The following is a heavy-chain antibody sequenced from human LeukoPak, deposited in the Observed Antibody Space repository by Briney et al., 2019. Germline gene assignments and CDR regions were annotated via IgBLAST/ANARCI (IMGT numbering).Heavy chain of an antibody. CDR3: AKDYYDSSGYFDY. CDR1: AFTFSDHS. CDR2: IRYDGSNK. Sequence: GGSLRLSCAASAFTFSDHSMHWVRQAPGKGLEWVAFIRYDGSNKYYADSVKRRFTISRDNSKNTLYLQMNSLRAEDTAVYYCAKDYYDSSGYFDYRGQGTLVTVSS. D-gene: IGHD3-22*01. V-gene: IGHV3-30*02. J-gene: IGHJ4*02.